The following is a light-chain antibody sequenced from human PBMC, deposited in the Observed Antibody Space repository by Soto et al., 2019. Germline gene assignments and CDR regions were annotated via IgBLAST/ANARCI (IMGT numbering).Light chain of an antibody. Sequence: ILMTQSPATLSVSPGERATLSCRASQSVSNNLAWYQQKPGQAPRLLIYDASTRATGIPARFSARGSGTEFTLTISGLQSEDFAVYYCQQYNNWPPWTFGQGTKVEIK. CDR3: QQYNNWPPWT. CDR2: DAS. V-gene: IGKV3-15*01. J-gene: IGKJ1*01. CDR1: QSVSNN.